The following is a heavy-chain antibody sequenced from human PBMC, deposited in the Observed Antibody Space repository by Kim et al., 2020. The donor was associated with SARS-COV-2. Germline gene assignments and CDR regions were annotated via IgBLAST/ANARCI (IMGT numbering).Heavy chain of an antibody. CDR3: ARVRCLFGVVRNFDY. CDR1: GGSISSGGYY. Sequence: SETLSLTCTVSGGSISSGGYYWSWIRQHPGQGLEWIGYIYYSGSTYYNPSLKSRVTIAVDTSKNQFSLRLSSATAADTAVYYCARVRCLFGVVRNFDYWGPGTLVTVSS. D-gene: IGHD3-3*01. CDR2: IYYSGST. J-gene: IGHJ4*02. V-gene: IGHV4-31*03.